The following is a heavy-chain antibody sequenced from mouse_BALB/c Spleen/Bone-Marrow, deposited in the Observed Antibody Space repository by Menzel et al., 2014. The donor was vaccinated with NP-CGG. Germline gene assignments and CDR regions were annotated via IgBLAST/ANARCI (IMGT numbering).Heavy chain of an antibody. Sequence: DVMLVESGGGLVQPGGSLRLSCATSGFTFTDYYMSWVRQPPGKALEWLGFIRNKANGYTTEYSASVKGRLTISRDNSQSILYPQMNTLRAEDSATYYCARDMGLLRFDYWGQGTTLTVSS. CDR3: ARDMGLLRFDY. J-gene: IGHJ2*01. CDR1: GFTFTDYY. D-gene: IGHD1-1*01. V-gene: IGHV7-3*02. CDR2: IRNKANGYTT.